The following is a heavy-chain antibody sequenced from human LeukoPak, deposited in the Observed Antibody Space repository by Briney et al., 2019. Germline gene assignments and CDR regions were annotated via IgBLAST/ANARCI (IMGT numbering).Heavy chain of an antibody. CDR3: ARESRTVIGLVGY. J-gene: IGHJ4*02. CDR2: ISSSSSTI. Sequence: GGSLRLSCAASGFTFSSYSMNWVRQAPGKGLEWVSYISSSSSTIYYADSVKGRFTISRDNAKNSLYLQMNSLRAEDTAVYYCARESRTVIGLVGYWGQGTLVTVSS. D-gene: IGHD4-17*01. CDR1: GFTFSSYS. V-gene: IGHV3-48*04.